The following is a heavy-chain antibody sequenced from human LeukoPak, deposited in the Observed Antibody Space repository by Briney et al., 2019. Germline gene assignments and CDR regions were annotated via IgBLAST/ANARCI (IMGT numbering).Heavy chain of an antibody. D-gene: IGHD4/OR15-4a*01. CDR1: GFTVSTNS. J-gene: IGHJ4*02. CDR2: IYSGVT. V-gene: IGHV3-53*01. CDR3: ARRAGAYSHPYDY. Sequence: GGSLRLSCAVSGFTVSTNSMSWVRQAPGKGLEWVSFIYSGVTHYSDSVKGRFTISRDNPKNTLYLQMNSLRAEDTAVYYCARRAGAYSHPYDYWGQGTLVTVSS.